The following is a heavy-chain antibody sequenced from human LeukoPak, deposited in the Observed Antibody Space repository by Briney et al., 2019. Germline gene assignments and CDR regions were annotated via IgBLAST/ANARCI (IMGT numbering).Heavy chain of an antibody. Sequence: AGGSLRLSCAASGFTFSSYSMNWIRQPPGKGLEWIGEINHSGSTNYNPSLKSRVTISVDTSKNQFSLKLSSVTAADTAVYYCARPVSGSSGWYYNYWGQGTLVTVSS. CDR2: INHSGST. CDR1: GFTFSSYS. J-gene: IGHJ4*02. D-gene: IGHD6-19*01. CDR3: ARPVSGSSGWYYNY. V-gene: IGHV4-34*01.